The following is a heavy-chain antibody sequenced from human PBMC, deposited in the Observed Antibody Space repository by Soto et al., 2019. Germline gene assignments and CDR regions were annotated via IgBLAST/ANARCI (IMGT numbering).Heavy chain of an antibody. CDR3: AKDLQSYGDYAYYCYGMDV. CDR1: GFTFSTYG. Sequence: QVQLVESGGGEVQPGRSLTISCAASGFTFSTYGMHWVRQPPGKGLEWVAVISYDGTNKFYSDSVKGRFTISRDNFKNTLTLQMNSLRADDTAVYSCAKDLQSYGDYAYYCYGMDVWGLGTRVTVSS. V-gene: IGHV3-30*18. CDR2: ISYDGTNK. D-gene: IGHD4-17*01. J-gene: IGHJ6*02.